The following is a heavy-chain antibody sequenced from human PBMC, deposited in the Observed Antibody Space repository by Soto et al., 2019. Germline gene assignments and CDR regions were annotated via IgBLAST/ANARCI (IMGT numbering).Heavy chain of an antibody. Sequence: QITLKESGPALVIPTQTLTLTCTFSGFSLSTGGVGVGWIRQPPGKALEWLALIYWNDVKRYSPSLKRRLTITKDTSKNQVVLTMTNMDPVDTATYYCAHQSMTPVTSYFDFWGQGTLVTVSS. CDR1: GFSLSTGGVG. D-gene: IGHD4-17*01. CDR3: AHQSMTPVTSYFDF. V-gene: IGHV2-5*01. J-gene: IGHJ4*02. CDR2: IYWNDVK.